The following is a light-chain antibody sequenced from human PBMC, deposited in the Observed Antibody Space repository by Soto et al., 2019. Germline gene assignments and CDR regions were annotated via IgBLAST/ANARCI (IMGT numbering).Light chain of an antibody. CDR3: QQANSFPFT. CDR1: QGISIW. Sequence: DIQMTQSPSSVSSSVGDRVTITCRASQGISIWLAWYQQKSGKAPKLLIYAASSLRSGVPSRFSGSGSGTDFTLTISNLQPEDSATYYCQQANSFPFTFGQGTRLEIK. CDR2: AAS. J-gene: IGKJ5*01. V-gene: IGKV1-12*01.